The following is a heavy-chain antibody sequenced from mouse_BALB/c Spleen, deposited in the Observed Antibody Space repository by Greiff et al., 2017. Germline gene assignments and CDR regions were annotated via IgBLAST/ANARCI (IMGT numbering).Heavy chain of an antibody. Sequence: EVQGVESGGGLVKPGGSLKLSCAASGFTFSSYAMSWVRQSPEKRLEWVAEISSGGSYTYYPDTVTGRFTISRDKAKNTLYLEMSSLRSEDTAMYYCARYYDYDGAWFAYWGQGTLVSVSA. CDR3: ARYYDYDGAWFAY. CDR2: ISSGGSYT. D-gene: IGHD2-4*01. J-gene: IGHJ3*01. CDR1: GFTFSSYA. V-gene: IGHV5-9-4*01.